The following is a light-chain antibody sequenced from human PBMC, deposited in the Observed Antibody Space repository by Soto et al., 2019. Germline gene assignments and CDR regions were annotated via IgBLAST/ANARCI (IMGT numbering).Light chain of an antibody. CDR3: SSYISSSTPYV. CDR1: SSDVGGYNY. Sequence: QSALTQPASVSGSPGQSITIPCTGTSSDVGGYNYVSWYQQHPGKAPKLMIYEVSNRPSGISNRFSGSKSGNTASLTISGLQAEDEADYYCSSYISSSTPYVFGTGTKLTVL. V-gene: IGLV2-14*01. J-gene: IGLJ1*01. CDR2: EVS.